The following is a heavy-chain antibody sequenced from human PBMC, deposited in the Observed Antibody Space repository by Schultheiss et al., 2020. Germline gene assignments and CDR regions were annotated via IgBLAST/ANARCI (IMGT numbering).Heavy chain of an antibody. D-gene: IGHD4-17*01. CDR3: ARLYGDYLPPSYMDV. Sequence: SATLSLTCTVSGGSVSSGSYYWSWIRQPPGKGLEWIGYIYYSGSTNYNPSLKSRVTISVDTSKNQFSLKLSSVTAADTAVYYCARLYGDYLPPSYMDVWGKGTTVTVSS. CDR1: GGSVSSGSYY. V-gene: IGHV4-61*01. J-gene: IGHJ6*03. CDR2: IYYSGST.